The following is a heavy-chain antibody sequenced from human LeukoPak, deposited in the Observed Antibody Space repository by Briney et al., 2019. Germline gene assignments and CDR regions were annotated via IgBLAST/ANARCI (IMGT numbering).Heavy chain of an antibody. CDR1: GFTFSSYA. D-gene: IGHD5/OR15-5a*01. V-gene: IGHV3-23*01. Sequence: PGGSLRLSCAASGFTFSSYAMSWVRQAPGKGPEWVSTISNSGGSTYYADSVKGRFTISRDNSKNTLFLQMNSLRAEDTAVYYCVRDMSTADLDHWGLGTLVTVFS. CDR3: VRDMSTADLDH. J-gene: IGHJ4*02. CDR2: ISNSGGST.